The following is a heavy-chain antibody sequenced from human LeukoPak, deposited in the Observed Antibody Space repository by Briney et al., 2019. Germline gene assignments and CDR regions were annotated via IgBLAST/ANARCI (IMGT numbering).Heavy chain of an antibody. J-gene: IGHJ4*02. CDR2: INPNSGGT. V-gene: IGHV1-2*02. D-gene: IGHD3-10*01. CDR1: GYTFTSYY. CDR3: ARGRSWGSGNPHY. Sequence: ASVKVSCKASGYTFTSYYMHWVRQAPGQGLEWMGWINPNSGGTNYAQKFQGRVTMTRDTSISTVYMELSRLRSDDTAVYYCARGRSWGSGNPHYWGQGTLVTVSS.